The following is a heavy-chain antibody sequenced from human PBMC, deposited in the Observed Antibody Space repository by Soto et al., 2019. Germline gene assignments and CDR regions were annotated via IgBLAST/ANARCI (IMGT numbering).Heavy chain of an antibody. V-gene: IGHV3-66*01. CDR2: IYSGGST. J-gene: IGHJ4*02. CDR3: VSSGGNYLSFDY. CDR1: GFTVSSNY. Sequence: GGSLRLSCAASGFTVSSNYMSWVRQAPGKGLEWVSVIYSGGSTYYADSVKGRFTISRDNSKNTLYLQMNSLRAEDTAVYYCVSSGGNYLSFDYWGQGTLVTVSS. D-gene: IGHD1-26*01.